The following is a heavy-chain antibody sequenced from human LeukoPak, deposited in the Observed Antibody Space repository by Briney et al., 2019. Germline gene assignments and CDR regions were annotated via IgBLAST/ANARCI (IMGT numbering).Heavy chain of an antibody. Sequence: ASVKVSCKASGYTFTSYAMQWVRQAPGQRLGWMGWINAGNGNTKYSQKFQGRVTITRDTSASTAYMELSSLRSEDTAVYYCARGMGYFDWLRWFDPWGQGTLVTVSS. CDR1: GYTFTSYA. CDR2: INAGNGNT. CDR3: ARGMGYFDWLRWFDP. J-gene: IGHJ5*02. D-gene: IGHD3-9*01. V-gene: IGHV1-3*01.